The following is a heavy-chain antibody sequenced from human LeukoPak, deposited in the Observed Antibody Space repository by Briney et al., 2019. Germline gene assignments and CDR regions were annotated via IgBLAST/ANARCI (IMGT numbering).Heavy chain of an antibody. Sequence: GGSLRLSCAASGFTFSSYSMNWVRQAPGKGLEWVSSISSSSSYIYYADSVKGRFTISRDNAKNSLYLQMNSLRAEDTAVYYCARTVYYYGSGSYELNRIDYWGQGNLVTVSS. CDR3: ARTVYYYGSGSYELNRIDY. J-gene: IGHJ4*02. CDR1: GFTFSSYS. D-gene: IGHD3-10*01. CDR2: ISSSSSYI. V-gene: IGHV3-21*01.